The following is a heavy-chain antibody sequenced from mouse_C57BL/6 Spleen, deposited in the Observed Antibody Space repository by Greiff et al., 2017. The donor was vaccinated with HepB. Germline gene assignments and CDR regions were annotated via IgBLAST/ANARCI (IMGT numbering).Heavy chain of an antibody. CDR2: IHPNSGST. CDR1: GYTFTSYW. V-gene: IGHV1-64*01. CDR3: ALYRFGGYAMDY. Sequence: QVQLQQPGAELVKPGASVKLSCKASGYTFTSYWMHWVKQRPGQGLEWIGMIHPNSGSTNYNEKFKSKATLTVDKSSSTAYMQLSSLTSEDSAVYYCALYRFGGYAMDYWGQGTSVTVSS. J-gene: IGHJ4*01. D-gene: IGHD2-14*01.